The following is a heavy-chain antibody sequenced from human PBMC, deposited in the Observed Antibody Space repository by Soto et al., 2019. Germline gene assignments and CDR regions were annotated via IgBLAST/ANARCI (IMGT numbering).Heavy chain of an antibody. Sequence: QVQLVESWGGVVQPGRSLRLSCVTSGFTFNNYGMHWVRQAPGKGLEWVAVIWYDGSNKYYAESVKGRFTISRDTSKNTLFLQMNSLRAEDTAVYYCARDKGNYYGSGRSGMDVWGQGTTVTVSS. J-gene: IGHJ6*02. D-gene: IGHD3-10*01. CDR2: IWYDGSNK. V-gene: IGHV3-33*01. CDR1: GFTFNNYG. CDR3: ARDKGNYYGSGRSGMDV.